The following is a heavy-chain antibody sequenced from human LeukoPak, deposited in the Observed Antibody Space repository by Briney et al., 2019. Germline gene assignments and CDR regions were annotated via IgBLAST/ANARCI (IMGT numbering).Heavy chain of an antibody. D-gene: IGHD6-13*01. CDR1: GYTFTSYG. V-gene: IGHV1-18*01. CDR3: ARDHVANIAAAAIPFDY. Sequence: ASVKVSCKASGYTFTSYGISWVRQAPGQGLEWMGWISAYNGNTNYAQKLQGRVTMTTDTSTSTAYMELRSLRSDGTAVYYCARDHVANIAAAAIPFDYWGQGTLVTVSS. J-gene: IGHJ4*02. CDR2: ISAYNGNT.